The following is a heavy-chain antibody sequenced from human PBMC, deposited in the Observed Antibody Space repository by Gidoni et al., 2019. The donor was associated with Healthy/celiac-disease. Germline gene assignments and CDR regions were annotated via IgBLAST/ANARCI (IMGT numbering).Heavy chain of an antibody. CDR2: IIPIVGPA. D-gene: IGHD3-10*01. CDR3: ARDRGDGYKGDWFDP. V-gene: IGHV1-69*01. CDR1: GGTFGSYA. Sequence: QVQLVQSVAEVKKPGSSVKVSCKAPGGTFGSYAISWGRQAPGQGLEWMGGIIPIVGPANYAQKFQGRVTITADESTSTAYMELSSLRSEDTAVYYCARDRGDGYKGDWFDPWGQGTLVTVSS. J-gene: IGHJ5*02.